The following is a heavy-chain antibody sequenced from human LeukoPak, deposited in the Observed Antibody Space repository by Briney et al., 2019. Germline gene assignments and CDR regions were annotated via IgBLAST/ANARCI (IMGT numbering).Heavy chain of an antibody. CDR1: GGSFSGYY. D-gene: IGHD2-15*01. CDR3: ARVEPGCSGGSCYGDYFDY. Sequence: PSEALSLTCAVYGGSFSGYYWSWIRQPPGKGLEWIGEINHSGSTNYNPSLKSRVTISVDTSKNQFSLKPSSVTAADTAVYYCARVEPGCSGGSCYGDYFDYWGQGTLVTVSS. J-gene: IGHJ4*02. CDR2: INHSGST. V-gene: IGHV4-34*01.